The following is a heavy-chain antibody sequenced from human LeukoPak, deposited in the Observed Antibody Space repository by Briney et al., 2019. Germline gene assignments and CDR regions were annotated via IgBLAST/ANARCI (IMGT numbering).Heavy chain of an antibody. D-gene: IGHD6-13*01. CDR2: ILYDGSNE. Sequence: GGSLRLSCTASGFTFSTFHMHWVRQAPGKGLGWVAFILYDGSNEFYADSVKGRFTISRDNSENTLYLQMNSLGVEDTAIYYCARDGDSSSWNFDYWGQGTLVTVSS. CDR1: GFTFSTFH. J-gene: IGHJ4*02. CDR3: ARDGDSSSWNFDY. V-gene: IGHV3-30*02.